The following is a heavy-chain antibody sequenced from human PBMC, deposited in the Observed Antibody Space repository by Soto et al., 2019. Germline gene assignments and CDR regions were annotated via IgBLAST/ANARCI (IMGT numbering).Heavy chain of an antibody. CDR1: GFTFSSYA. Sequence: GGSLRLSCAASGFTFSSYAMSWVRQAPGKGLEWVSAISGSGGSTYYADSVKGRFTISRDNSKNTLYLQMNSLRAEDTAVYHCAKDVAAAGTETFDYWGQGTLVTVSS. J-gene: IGHJ4*02. CDR2: ISGSGGST. V-gene: IGHV3-23*01. CDR3: AKDVAAAGTETFDY. D-gene: IGHD6-13*01.